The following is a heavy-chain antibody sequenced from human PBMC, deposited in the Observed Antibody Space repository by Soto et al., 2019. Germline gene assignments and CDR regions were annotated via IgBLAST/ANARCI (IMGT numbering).Heavy chain of an antibody. D-gene: IGHD6-13*01. J-gene: IGHJ4*02. CDR1: GFTFSDYG. CDR3: AREVSAPGHYFDF. Sequence: GGSLRLSCAVSGFTFSDYGMHWVRQAPGKGLEWVAVIWFDGSNSYYSDSMKGRFTISRDNSKNTLSLHMYSLRAEDTAVYYCAREVSAPGHYFDFWGLGTLVTVSS. CDR2: IWFDGSNS. V-gene: IGHV3-33*01.